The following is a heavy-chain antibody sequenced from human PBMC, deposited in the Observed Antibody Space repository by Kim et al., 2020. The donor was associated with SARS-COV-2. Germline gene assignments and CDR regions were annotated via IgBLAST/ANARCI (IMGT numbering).Heavy chain of an antibody. CDR2: SDT. Sequence: SDTYYADAVKGRFSISRDNSKNTLYLQMNSLRAEDTAVYYCAREDRSSFDYWGQGTLVTVSS. D-gene: IGHD6-6*01. CDR3: AREDRSSFDY. J-gene: IGHJ4*02. V-gene: IGHV3-33*01.